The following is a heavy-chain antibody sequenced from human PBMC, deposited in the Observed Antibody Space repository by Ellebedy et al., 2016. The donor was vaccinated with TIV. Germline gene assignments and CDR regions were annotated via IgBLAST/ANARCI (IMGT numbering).Heavy chain of an antibody. V-gene: IGHV3-48*03. D-gene: IGHD3-9*01. CDR2: ISSSGSTV. CDR3: ARGVLRYFDWLLGYGMDV. J-gene: IGHJ6*02. Sequence: PGGSLRLSCVASGFTLSSYEMNWVRQAPGKGLEWVSHISSSGSTVYYADSVRGRFTISRDNTKNSMYLLMNSLRAEDTDVYYWARGVLRYFDWLLGYGMDVWGQGTTVTVSS. CDR1: GFTLSSYE.